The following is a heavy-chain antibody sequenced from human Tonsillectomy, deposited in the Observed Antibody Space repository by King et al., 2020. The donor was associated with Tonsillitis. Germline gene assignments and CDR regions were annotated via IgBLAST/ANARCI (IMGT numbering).Heavy chain of an antibody. CDR2: IYHSGGT. V-gene: IGHV4-30-2*01. Sequence: QLQESGSGLVKASQTLSLTCTVSGGSFSTGDYSWTWIRQPPGKGLEWIGDIYHSGGTFYNTSLESRVTIAADGSKNKVSLKLNFMTAADTAVYYFARGSGRYSHYYMDVWGKGTTVTVSS. D-gene: IGHD6-25*01. CDR3: ARGSGRYSHYYMDV. J-gene: IGHJ6*03. CDR1: GGSFSTGDYS.